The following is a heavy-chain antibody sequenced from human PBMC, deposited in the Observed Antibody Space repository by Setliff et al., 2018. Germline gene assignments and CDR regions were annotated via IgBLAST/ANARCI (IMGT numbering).Heavy chain of an antibody. CDR1: RFTFSNYW. D-gene: IGHD2-15*01. CDR2: IKEDGSEK. J-gene: IGHJ3*01. Sequence: PGGSLRLSCAASRFTFSNYWMSWVRQAPGKGLEWVANIKEDGSEKYYVDSVKGRFTISRDNAKNSLDLQMNSLRGEDTAVYYCVRDGWKVVVNRGDDAFDLWGQGTMVTVSS. CDR3: VRDGWKVVVNRGDDAFDL. V-gene: IGHV3-7*01.